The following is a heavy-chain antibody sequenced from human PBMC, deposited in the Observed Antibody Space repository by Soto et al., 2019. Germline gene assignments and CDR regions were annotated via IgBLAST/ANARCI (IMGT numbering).Heavy chain of an antibody. CDR2: IYHSEGT. CDR1: GGATSSSSG. V-gene: IGHV4-4*02. Sequence: QVQLQESGPGLVRPSGTLSLTCAVSGGATSSSSGWSWVRQPPVKGLEWIGQIYHSEGTNDNPSLKSPVTNSVDKSKNQFHLKRNSVTGADTAVYYCARKYYGDYRWFDPWGQGTLVNVSS. D-gene: IGHD4-17*01. CDR3: ARKYYGDYRWFDP. J-gene: IGHJ5*02.